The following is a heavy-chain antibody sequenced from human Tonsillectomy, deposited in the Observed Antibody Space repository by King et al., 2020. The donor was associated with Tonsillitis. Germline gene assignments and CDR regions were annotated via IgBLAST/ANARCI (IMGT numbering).Heavy chain of an antibody. Sequence: EEQLVQSGAEVKKAGESLKISREGSAYNFTSHWIAWVRQMPGKGLEWMGMIYPGDADTMYSPSVQGQVTISADKSTNTAYLHWSSLRASDTGMYYCARKGITSPYFDYWGQGTLVTVSS. CDR2: IYPGDADT. D-gene: IGHD1-14*01. V-gene: IGHV5-51*03. CDR3: ARKGITSPYFDY. J-gene: IGHJ4*02. CDR1: AYNFTSHW.